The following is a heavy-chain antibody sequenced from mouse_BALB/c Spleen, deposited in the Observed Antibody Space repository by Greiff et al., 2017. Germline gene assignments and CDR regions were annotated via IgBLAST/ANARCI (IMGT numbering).Heavy chain of an antibody. CDR2: IRLKSNNYAT. J-gene: IGHJ1*01. CDR3: TRYYGSSDWYFDV. D-gene: IGHD1-1*01. CDR1: GFTFSNYW. Sequence: EVMLVESGGGLVQPGGSMKLSCVASGFTFSNYWMNWVRQSPEKGLEWVAEIRLKSNNYATHYAESVKGRFTISRDDSKSSVYLQMNNLRAEDTGIYYCTRYYGSSDWYFDVWGAGTTVTVSS. V-gene: IGHV6-6*02.